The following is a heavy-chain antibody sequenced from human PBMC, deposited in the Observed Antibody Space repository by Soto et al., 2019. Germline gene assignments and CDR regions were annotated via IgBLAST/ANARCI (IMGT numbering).Heavy chain of an antibody. CDR1: GFTFSSYA. D-gene: IGHD2-15*01. Sequence: VGSMRLCCSASGFTFSSYAMHWVRQAPGKGLEYVSGISSNGGSTYYADSVKGRFTISRDNSKNTLYRQMSSLRAEDTAVNYCVKVGGYGGSSVLGWFGRWGQGTRGTVPS. CDR2: ISSNGGST. V-gene: IGHV3-64D*06. J-gene: IGHJ5*02. CDR3: VKVGGYGGSSVLGWFGR.